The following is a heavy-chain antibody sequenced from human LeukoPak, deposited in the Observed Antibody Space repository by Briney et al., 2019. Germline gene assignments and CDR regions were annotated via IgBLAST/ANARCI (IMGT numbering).Heavy chain of an antibody. D-gene: IGHD4-23*01. Sequence: GESLEISCKGSGYSFTSYGIGWARQMPGKGLEWMGIINPGDSVTYYSPSFQGQVTISADKSISTAYLQWSSLKASDTAMYYCARQEHGGLFDYWGQGSLVTVSS. CDR3: ARQEHGGLFDY. CDR2: INPGDSVT. CDR1: GYSFTSYG. V-gene: IGHV5-51*01. J-gene: IGHJ4*02.